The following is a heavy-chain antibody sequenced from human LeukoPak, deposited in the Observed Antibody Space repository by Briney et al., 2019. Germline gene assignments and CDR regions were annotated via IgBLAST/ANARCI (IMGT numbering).Heavy chain of an antibody. CDR2: IHYSGST. CDR1: GGSISSYY. J-gene: IGHJ4*02. Sequence: SGTLSLTCTVSGGSISSYYWSWIRQPPGKGLEWIGYIHYSGSTNYNPSLKSRVTTSVDTSKNQFSLKLSSVTAADTAVYYCARHGSFAQFGNWGQGALVTVSS. V-gene: IGHV4-59*08. CDR3: ARHGSFAQFGN.